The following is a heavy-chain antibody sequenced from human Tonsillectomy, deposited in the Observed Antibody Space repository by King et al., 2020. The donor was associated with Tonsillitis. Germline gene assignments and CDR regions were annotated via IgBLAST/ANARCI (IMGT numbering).Heavy chain of an antibody. CDR2: IKSKADGGTT. J-gene: IGHJ4*02. Sequence: VQLVESGGGLVKPGGSLRLSCAASGFTFSNAWMSWVRQAPGKGLEWVGRIKSKADGGTTDYAASVKGRFTISRDDSKNTLYLQMISLKTEDTAVYYCVGDYYESSGYEGGQGTLVTVSS. V-gene: IGHV3-15*01. CDR1: GFTFSNAW. CDR3: VGDYYESSGYE. D-gene: IGHD3-22*01.